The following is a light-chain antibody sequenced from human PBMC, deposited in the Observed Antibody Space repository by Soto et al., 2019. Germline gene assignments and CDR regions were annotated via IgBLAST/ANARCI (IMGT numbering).Light chain of an antibody. CDR2: GAS. CDR1: QSISRN. Sequence: EIVMTQSPPTLYVSPGERATLSCRASQSISRNLAWYQQKPGQAPRLLIYGASTRATGIPARFSGSGSGTEFTLTISNLQSEDFAVYFCQQYHNWPPITFGQGTRLEIK. V-gene: IGKV3D-15*01. CDR3: QQYHNWPPIT. J-gene: IGKJ5*01.